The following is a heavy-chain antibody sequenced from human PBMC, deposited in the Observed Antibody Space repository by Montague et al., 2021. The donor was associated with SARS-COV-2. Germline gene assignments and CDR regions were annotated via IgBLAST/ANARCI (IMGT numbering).Heavy chain of an antibody. Sequence: SLKLSCAAPGFTFSSYAMSWVRQAPGKGLEWVSTISISDGNTYYADSVKGRFTISRDKSKNTLYLQMNSLRAEDTAVYYCARGSYGPDAFDIWGQGTMVTVSS. V-gene: IGHV3-23*01. CDR2: ISISDGNT. CDR3: ARGSYGPDAFDI. D-gene: IGHD5-18*01. J-gene: IGHJ3*02. CDR1: GFTFSSYA.